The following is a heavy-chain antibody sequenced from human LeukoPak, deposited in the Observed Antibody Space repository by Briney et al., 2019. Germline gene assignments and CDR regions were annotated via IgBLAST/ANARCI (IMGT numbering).Heavy chain of an antibody. CDR3: AKDGDYDSSGYYYWNGMDV. Sequence: GGSLRLSCAASGFTFDDYAMHWVRQAPGKGLEWVSGISWDSGSIGYADSVKGRFTISRDNAKNSLYLQMNSLRAEDTALYYCAKDGDYDSSGYYYWNGMDVWGQGTTVTVSS. CDR1: GFTFDDYA. J-gene: IGHJ6*02. V-gene: IGHV3-9*01. D-gene: IGHD3-22*01. CDR2: ISWDSGSI.